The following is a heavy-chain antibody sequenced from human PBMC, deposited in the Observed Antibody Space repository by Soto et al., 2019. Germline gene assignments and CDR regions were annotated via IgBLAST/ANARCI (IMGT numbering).Heavy chain of an antibody. D-gene: IGHD1-26*01. CDR1: GYTFTSYG. Sequence: QVQRVQSGAEVKKPGASVKVSCKASGYTFTSYGISWVRQAPGQGLEWMGWISAYNGNTNYAQKLQGRVTMTTDTSXCTAYKELRSLRSDDTAVYYCARRLLVGCGLEGESDWGQGTLVTVSS. CDR2: ISAYNGNT. CDR3: ARRLLVGCGLEGESD. V-gene: IGHV1-18*01. J-gene: IGHJ4*02.